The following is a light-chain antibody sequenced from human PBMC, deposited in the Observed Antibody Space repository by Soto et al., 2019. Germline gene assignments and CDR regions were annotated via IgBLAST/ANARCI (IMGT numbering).Light chain of an antibody. CDR3: QESVSSLGT. CDR2: GAS. CDR1: QSIGVY. J-gene: IGKJ3*01. Sequence: DIQMTQSPSSLSASVGERVTITCRASQSIGVYLNWFQQKPGKAPELVIYGASSLPMGVPPRFRVGGSGTDFNLTISSLQHEDFATSYCQESVSSLGTFGPGNTVDIK. V-gene: IGKV1-39*01.